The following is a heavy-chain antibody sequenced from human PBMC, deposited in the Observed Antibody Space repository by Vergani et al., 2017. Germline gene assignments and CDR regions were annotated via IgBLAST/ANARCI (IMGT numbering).Heavy chain of an antibody. D-gene: IGHD3-3*01. CDR1: GFTFDDYA. V-gene: IGHV3-9*01. J-gene: IGHJ4*02. CDR2: ISWNSGSI. CDR3: ARASSSFGVDPFDY. Sequence: EVQLVESGGGLVQPGRSLRLSCAASGFTFDDYAMHWVRQAPGKGLEWVSGISWNSGSIGYADSVKGRFTISRDNAKNSLYLQMNSLRAEDTAVYYCARASSSFGVDPFDYWGQGTLVTVSS.